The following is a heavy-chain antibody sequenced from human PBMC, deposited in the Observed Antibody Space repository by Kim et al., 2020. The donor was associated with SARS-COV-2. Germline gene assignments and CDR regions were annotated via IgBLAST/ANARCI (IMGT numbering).Heavy chain of an antibody. J-gene: IGHJ4*02. CDR2: ISGSGGST. D-gene: IGHD3-10*01. V-gene: IGHV3-23*01. CDR3: AKDGVTMVRGVNLVPY. CDR1: GFTFSSYA. Sequence: GGSLRLSCAASGFTFSSYAMSWVRQAPGKGLEWVSAISGSGGSTYYADSVKGRFTISRDNSKNTLYLQMNSLRAEDTAVYYCAKDGVTMVRGVNLVPYWGQGTLVTVSS.